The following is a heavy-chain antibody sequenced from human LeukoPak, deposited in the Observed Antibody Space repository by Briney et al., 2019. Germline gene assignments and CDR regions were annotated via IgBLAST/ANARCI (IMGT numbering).Heavy chain of an antibody. J-gene: IGHJ5*02. CDR2: IYSGGST. CDR3: AVGSATAAWGGFDP. Sequence: GGSLRLSCAASGFTFSSYPMSWVRQAPGKGLEWVSVIYSGGSTYYADSVKGRFTISRDNSKNTLYLQMNSLRAEDTAVYYCAVGSATAAWGGFDPWGQGTLVTVSS. D-gene: IGHD6-13*01. CDR1: GFTFSSYP. V-gene: IGHV3-53*01.